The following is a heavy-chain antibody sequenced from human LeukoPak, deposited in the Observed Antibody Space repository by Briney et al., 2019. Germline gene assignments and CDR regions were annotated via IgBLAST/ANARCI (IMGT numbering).Heavy chain of an antibody. D-gene: IGHD2-2*01. CDR3: AGAPGYCSSTSCYVGGLVY. J-gene: IGHJ4*02. Sequence: GGSLRLSCAASGFTFSSYSMNWVRQAPGKGLEWVSYISSSSSSIYYADSVRGRFTISRDNAKNSLYLQMNSLRAEDTAVYYCAGAPGYCSSTSCYVGGLVYWGQGTLVTVSS. V-gene: IGHV3-48*01. CDR1: GFTFSSYS. CDR2: ISSSSSSI.